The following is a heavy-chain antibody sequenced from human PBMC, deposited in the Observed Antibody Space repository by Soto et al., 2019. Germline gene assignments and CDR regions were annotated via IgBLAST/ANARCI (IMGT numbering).Heavy chain of an antibody. CDR2: IFYSGST. CDR1: GGSISNYY. D-gene: IGHD5-18*01. CDR3: AKDSGYNYDYFRWFDP. Sequence: QVHLQESGPRLVKPSETLSLTCTVSGGSISNYYWSWIRQPPGRGLEWIGHIFYSGSTNYNPALKSRVPISVDTSKSQFSLKLSSVTAADTAVYYCAKDSGYNYDYFRWFDPWGQGTLVTVSS. J-gene: IGHJ5*02. V-gene: IGHV4-59*01.